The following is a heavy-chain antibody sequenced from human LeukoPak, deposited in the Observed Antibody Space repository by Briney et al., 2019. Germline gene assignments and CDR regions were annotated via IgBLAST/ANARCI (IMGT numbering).Heavy chain of an antibody. Sequence: GASVKVSCKASGYTFTGYFVHWVRQAPGQGLQWMGWINPNTGGTNYAQKFQGRVTMTRDTSISTAYMELSRLRSDDTAVYYCARNSNSGHKHYYYYYMDVWGKGTTVTVSS. CDR1: GYTFTGYF. V-gene: IGHV1-2*02. D-gene: IGHD4-11*01. CDR2: INPNTGGT. CDR3: ARNSNSGHKHYYYYYMDV. J-gene: IGHJ6*03.